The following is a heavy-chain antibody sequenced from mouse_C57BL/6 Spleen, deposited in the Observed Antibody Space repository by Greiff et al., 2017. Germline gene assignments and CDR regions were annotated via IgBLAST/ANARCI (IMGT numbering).Heavy chain of an antibody. Sequence: QVTLKESGPGILQSSQTLSLTCSFSGFSLSTSGMGVSWIRQPSGKGLEWLAHIYWDDDKRYNPSLKSRLTISKDTSRNQVFLKITSVDTADTATYYCARSHDYDVGWYFDVWGTGTTVTVSS. V-gene: IGHV8-12*01. CDR1: GFSLSTSGMG. D-gene: IGHD2-4*01. CDR2: IYWDDDK. J-gene: IGHJ1*03. CDR3: ARSHDYDVGWYFDV.